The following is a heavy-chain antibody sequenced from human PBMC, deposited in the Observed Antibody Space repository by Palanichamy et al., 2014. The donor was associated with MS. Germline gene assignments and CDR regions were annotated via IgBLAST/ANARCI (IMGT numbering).Heavy chain of an antibody. V-gene: IGHV3-48*02. J-gene: IGHJ5*02. D-gene: IGHD2-21*02. CDR3: ARGRAHCGGDCYGADH. Sequence: EVQLVESGGGLVQPGGSLRLSCAASGFTFSSYSMNWVRQAPGKGLEWVSYISSTGSLINYVDSVKGRFTISRDNAKNSLYLQMNSLRDEDTAVYYCARGRAHCGGDCYGADHWGPGTLVTVSS. CDR2: ISSTGSLI. CDR1: GFTFSSYS.